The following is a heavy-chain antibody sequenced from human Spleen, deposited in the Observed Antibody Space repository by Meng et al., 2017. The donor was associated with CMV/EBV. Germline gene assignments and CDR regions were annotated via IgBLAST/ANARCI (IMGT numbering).Heavy chain of an antibody. J-gene: IGHJ2*01. D-gene: IGHD6-13*01. V-gene: IGHV4-34*01. CDR3: ARGDGSSWYLPDL. CDR2: INHSGSI. Sequence: CGGYGGSFSGYSWIWLRQPPGKGLEYIGEINHSGSISYNPSLKSRVTISVDTSKNQFSLQLSSVTAADTAVYYCARGDGSSWYLPDLWGRGTLVTVSS. CDR1: GGSFSGYS.